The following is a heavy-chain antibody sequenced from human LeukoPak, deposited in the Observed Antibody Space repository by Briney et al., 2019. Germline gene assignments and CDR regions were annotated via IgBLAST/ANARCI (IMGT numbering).Heavy chain of an antibody. CDR2: ITGSGGRT. D-gene: IGHD4-17*01. J-gene: IGHJ6*03. CDR1: GFTFSSYA. V-gene: IGHV3-23*01. Sequence: PGGSLRLSCAASGFTFSSYAMNWVRQAPGKGLEWVSAITGSGGRTYYADSVKGRFTISRDNSKNTLYLQMNSLRAENTAVYYSAKRSGYGDSSYYYYMDVWGKGTTVTISS. CDR3: AKRSGYGDSSYYYYMDV.